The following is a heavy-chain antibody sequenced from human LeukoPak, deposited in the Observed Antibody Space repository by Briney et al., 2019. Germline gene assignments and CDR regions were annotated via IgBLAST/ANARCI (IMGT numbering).Heavy chain of an antibody. J-gene: IGHJ4*02. V-gene: IGHV1-24*01. CDR1: GYTHTELS. CDR3: ATSIAVAGFSFDY. CDR2: FDPEDGET. D-gene: IGHD6-19*01. Sequence: ASVKVSCKVSGYTHTELSMHWVRQAPGKGLEWMGGFDPEDGETIYAQKFQGRVTMTEDTSTDTAYMELSSLRSEDTAVYYCATSIAVAGFSFDYWGQGTLVTVSS.